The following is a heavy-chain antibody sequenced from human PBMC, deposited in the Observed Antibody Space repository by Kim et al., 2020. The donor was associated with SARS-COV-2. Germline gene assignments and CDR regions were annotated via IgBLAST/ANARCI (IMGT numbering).Heavy chain of an antibody. V-gene: IGHV6-1*01. CDR1: GDSVSSNSAA. CDR2: TYYRSKWYN. D-gene: IGHD6-13*01. J-gene: IGHJ3*02. CDR3: ARVIAAAGIGAFDI. Sequence: SQTLSLTCAISGDSVSSNSAAWNWIRQSPSRGLEWLGRTYYRSKWYNDYAVSVKSRITIKPDTSKNQFSLQLNSVTPEDTAVYYCARVIAAAGIGAFDIWGQGTMVTVSS.